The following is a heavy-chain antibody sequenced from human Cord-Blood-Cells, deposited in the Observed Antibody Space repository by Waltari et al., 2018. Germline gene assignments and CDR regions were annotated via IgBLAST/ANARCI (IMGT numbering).Heavy chain of an antibody. V-gene: IGHV1-3*01. CDR2: INAGNGNT. CDR1: GYTFTSYA. Sequence: QVQLVQSGAEVKKPGASVKVSCKASGYTFTSYAMHWVRQAPGQRLEGLGWINAGNGNTKYSQKFQGRVTITRDTSASTAYMELSSVRSEDTAGYYCARGPYSSSWYGMDVWGQGTTVTVSS. CDR3: ARGPYSSSWYGMDV. J-gene: IGHJ6*02. D-gene: IGHD6-13*01.